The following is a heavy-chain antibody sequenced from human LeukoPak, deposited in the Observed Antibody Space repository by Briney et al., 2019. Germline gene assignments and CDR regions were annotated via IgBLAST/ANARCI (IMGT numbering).Heavy chain of an antibody. CDR2: IDSDGIST. D-gene: IGHD3-16*01. J-gene: IGHJ4*02. CDR3: ARRDYPDN. V-gene: IGHV3-74*01. Sequence: PGGSLRLSCAASGFTFNRYWMYWVRQAPGKGLVWVSRIDSDGISTNYADSVKGRFTISRDNAKNTLFLQMNSLRAEDTAVYFCARRDYPDNWGQGTLVTVSS. CDR1: GFTFNRYW.